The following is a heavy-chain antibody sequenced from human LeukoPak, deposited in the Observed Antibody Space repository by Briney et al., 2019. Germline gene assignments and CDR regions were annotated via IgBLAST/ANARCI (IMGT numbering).Heavy chain of an antibody. V-gene: IGHV3-23*01. J-gene: IGHJ4*02. CDR1: GLTFSSYV. CDR2: ISGSGGST. CDR3: AKGNSGSYYLFDY. D-gene: IGHD1-26*01. Sequence: GGSLRPSCAASGLTFSSYVMSWVRQAPGKGLEWVSAISGSGGSTYYADSVKGRFTISRDNSKNTLYLQMNSLRAEDTAVYYCAKGNSGSYYLFDYWGQGTLVTVSS.